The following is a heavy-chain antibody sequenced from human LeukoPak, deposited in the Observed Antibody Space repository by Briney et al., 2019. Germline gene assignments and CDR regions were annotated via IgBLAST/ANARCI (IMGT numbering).Heavy chain of an antibody. J-gene: IGHJ4*02. D-gene: IGHD3-22*01. V-gene: IGHV1-2*02. CDR1: GYTFTGYY. CDR2: INPNSGGT. Sequence: ASVKVSCKASGYTFTGYYMHWVRQAPGQGLEWMGWINPNSGGTNYAQKFQGRVTMTRDTSISTAYMELRSLRSDDTAVYYCARDVLYYYDSKEGSSLDYWGQGTLVTVSS. CDR3: ARDVLYYYDSKEGSSLDY.